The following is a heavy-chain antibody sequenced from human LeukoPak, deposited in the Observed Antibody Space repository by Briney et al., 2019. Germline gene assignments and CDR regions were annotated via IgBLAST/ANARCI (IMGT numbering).Heavy chain of an antibody. CDR3: AKTNRGGVGASRYAFDI. Sequence: GGSLRLSCAASGFTFSDYGIPWVRQAPGKGLEWVAFIRYDGSKKYYADSVKGRFTISRDNSKNTLYLQMNSLGAEDTAEYYCAKTNRGGVGASRYAFDIWGQGTMVTVSS. J-gene: IGHJ3*02. CDR2: IRYDGSKK. V-gene: IGHV3-30*02. CDR1: GFTFSDYG. D-gene: IGHD1-26*01.